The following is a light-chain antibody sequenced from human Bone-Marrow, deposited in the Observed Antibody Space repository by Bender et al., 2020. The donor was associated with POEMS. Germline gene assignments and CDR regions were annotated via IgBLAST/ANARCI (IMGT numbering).Light chain of an antibody. CDR3: SAWDDSLSAWV. CDR1: SSNIGNHG. CDR2: YDD. J-gene: IGLJ3*02. Sequence: QSVVTQPPSLSEAPSQRVTISCSASSSNIGNHGVNWYQQLPGEAPKLLIYYDDLLTPGVSDRFSASQSGTSASLAISELQSEDVALYYCSAWDDSLSAWVVGEGTKLTVL. V-gene: IGLV1-36*01.